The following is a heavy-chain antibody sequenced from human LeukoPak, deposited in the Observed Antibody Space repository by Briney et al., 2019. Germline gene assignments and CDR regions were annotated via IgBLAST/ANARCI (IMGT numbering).Heavy chain of an antibody. J-gene: IGHJ6*02. CDR1: GVTFSSYA. CDR3: AKDSGFAFSYGMDV. CDR2: VSGSGGDT. Sequence: GGSLRLSCAASGVTFSSYAMSWVSQAPGKGLEWVSAVSGSGGDTYYADSVKGRFTISRDSSKNTLYLQMNSLRAEDTAIYYCAKDSGFAFSYGMDVWGQGTTVTVSS. V-gene: IGHV3-23*01. D-gene: IGHD3-3*02.